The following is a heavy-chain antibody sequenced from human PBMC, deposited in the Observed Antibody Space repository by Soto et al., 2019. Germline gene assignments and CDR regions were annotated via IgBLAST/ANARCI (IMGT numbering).Heavy chain of an antibody. D-gene: IGHD3-10*01. Sequence: GGSLRLSCAASGFTFSSYSVNWVRQAPGKGLEWVSSISSSSSYIYYADSVKGRFTISRDNAKNSLYLQMNSLRAEDTAVYYCARGEVYYYGSGSPMPWDYMDVWGKGTTVTVSS. CDR3: ARGEVYYYGSGSPMPWDYMDV. J-gene: IGHJ6*03. CDR1: GFTFSSYS. V-gene: IGHV3-21*01. CDR2: ISSSSSYI.